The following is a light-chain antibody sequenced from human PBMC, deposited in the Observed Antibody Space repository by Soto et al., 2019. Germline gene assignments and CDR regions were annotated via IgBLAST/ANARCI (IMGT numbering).Light chain of an antibody. J-gene: IGLJ2*01. CDR3: SSCTSSNTYVL. CDR2: DVN. CDR1: SSDVGGYDY. V-gene: IGLV2-14*03. Sequence: QSALTQPASVSGSPGQSITISCTGTSSDVGGYDYVSWYQHHPGKAPKLMIYDVNNRPSGVSNRFSGSKSGNTASLTISGLQAEDEADYYCSSCTSSNTYVLFGGGTKLTVL.